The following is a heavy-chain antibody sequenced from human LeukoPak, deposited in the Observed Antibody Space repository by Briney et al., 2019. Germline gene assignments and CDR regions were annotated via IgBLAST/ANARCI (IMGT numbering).Heavy chain of an antibody. V-gene: IGHV4-34*01. Sequence: PSETLSLTCAVYGGSFSGYYWSWIRQPPGKGLEWIGGINHSGSTNYNPSLKSRVTISVDTSKNQFSLKLSSVTAADTAVYYCARYGLAAAGPTYVDYWGQGTLVTVSS. CDR1: GGSFSGYY. D-gene: IGHD6-13*01. CDR3: ARYGLAAAGPTYVDY. CDR2: INHSGST. J-gene: IGHJ4*02.